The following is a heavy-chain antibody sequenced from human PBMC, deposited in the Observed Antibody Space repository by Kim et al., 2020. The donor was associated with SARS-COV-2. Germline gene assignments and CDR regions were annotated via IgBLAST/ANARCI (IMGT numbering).Heavy chain of an antibody. D-gene: IGHD3-9*01. CDR2: IYYTGST. V-gene: IGHV4-39*07. CDR3: ARGYYDILTAYTSFDY. CDR1: GGSISSSSYY. J-gene: IGHJ4*02. Sequence: SETLSLTCTVSGGSISSSSYYWDWIRQPPGKGLEWIGNIYYTGSTYYNPSLKSRVTISVDTSKNQFSLKLISVTAADTAVYYCARGYYDILTAYTSFDYWGQGTLVTVSS.